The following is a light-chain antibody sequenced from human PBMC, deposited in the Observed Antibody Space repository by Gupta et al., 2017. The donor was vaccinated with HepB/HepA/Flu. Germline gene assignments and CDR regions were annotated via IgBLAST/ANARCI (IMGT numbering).Light chain of an antibody. J-gene: IGLJ2*01. CDR2: DVS. CDR1: SSDVTNYIY. CDR3: SSYTSSSAHVV. V-gene: IGLV2-14*03. Sequence: HSALTNPASVSGSPGQSITIPCPGTSSDVTNYIYVSWYQQHPGKAPKLIIYDVSDRPSGVSNRVSGSKSGNTTSLTISGLQAEYEALYHCSSYTSSSAHVVFGGGTKLTVL.